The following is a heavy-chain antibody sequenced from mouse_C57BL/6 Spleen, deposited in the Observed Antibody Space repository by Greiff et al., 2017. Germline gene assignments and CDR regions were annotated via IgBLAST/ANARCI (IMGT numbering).Heavy chain of an antibody. Sequence: DVQLQESGAELVRPGASVKLSCTASGFNIKDYYMHWVKQRPEQGLEWIGRIDPEDGDTEYAPKFQGKATMTADTSSNTAYLQLSSLTSEDTSVYYCTTSRSPYAMDYWGQGTSVTVSS. V-gene: IGHV14-1*01. CDR1: GFNIKDYY. CDR3: TTSRSPYAMDY. CDR2: IDPEDGDT. D-gene: IGHD1-1*01. J-gene: IGHJ4*01.